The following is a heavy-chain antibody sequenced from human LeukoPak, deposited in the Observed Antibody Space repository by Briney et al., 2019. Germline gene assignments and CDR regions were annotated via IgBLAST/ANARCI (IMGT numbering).Heavy chain of an antibody. J-gene: IGHJ4*02. CDR1: GFPFSDYG. CDR2: ISHDGSNK. Sequence: GGSLRLSCAASGFPFSDYGMYWVRQAPGKGLEWLAVISHDGSNKCYADSVKGRITISRDNSMNTLYLQMNSLRAEDTAVYYCAKVRWGSDNALDSWGQGTLVTGSS. V-gene: IGHV3-30*18. D-gene: IGHD3-16*01. CDR3: AKVRWGSDNALDS.